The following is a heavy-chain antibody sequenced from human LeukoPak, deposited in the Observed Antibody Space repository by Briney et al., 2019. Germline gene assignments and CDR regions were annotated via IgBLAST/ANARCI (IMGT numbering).Heavy chain of an antibody. CDR1: GGSISTYY. CDR2: IYTSGST. CDR3: ARDAGYYLYYFDY. Sequence: SETLSLTCIVSGGSISTYYWSWIRQPAGKGLEWIGRIYTSGSTNYNPSLKSRVTISVDTSKNQFSLKLSSVTAADTAVYYCARDAGYYLYYFDYWGQGTLVTVSS. D-gene: IGHD3-22*01. V-gene: IGHV4-4*07. J-gene: IGHJ4*02.